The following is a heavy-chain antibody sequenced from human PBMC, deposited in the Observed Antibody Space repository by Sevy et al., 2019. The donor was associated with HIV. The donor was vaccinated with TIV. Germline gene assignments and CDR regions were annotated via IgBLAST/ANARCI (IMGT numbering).Heavy chain of an antibody. CDR1: GFTFSSYA. CDR3: AKDLGATITTYYFDY. V-gene: IGHV3-23*01. J-gene: IGHJ4*02. CDR2: ISGSGGST. D-gene: IGHD5-12*01. Sequence: GGSLRLSCAASGFTFSSYAMSWVRQAPGKGLEWVSAISGSGGSTYYADSVKGRFTISRDNSKNTLYLQMNSLRAEDTAVYYCAKDLGATITTYYFDYWGQGTMVTVSS.